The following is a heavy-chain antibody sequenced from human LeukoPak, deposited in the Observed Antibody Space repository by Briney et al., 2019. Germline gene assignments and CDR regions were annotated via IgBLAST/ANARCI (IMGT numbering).Heavy chain of an antibody. CDR2: IIPIFGTA. D-gene: IGHD6-13*01. J-gene: IGHJ5*02. V-gene: IGHV1-69*06. CDR3: ASRLLAAAVGWFDP. Sequence: ASVKVSCKALEAPAAAISWVRQAPGQGLEWMGRIIPIFGTANYAQKFQGRVTITADKSTSTAYMELSSLRSEDTAVYYCASRLLAAAVGWFDPWGQGTLVTVSS. CDR1: EAPAAA.